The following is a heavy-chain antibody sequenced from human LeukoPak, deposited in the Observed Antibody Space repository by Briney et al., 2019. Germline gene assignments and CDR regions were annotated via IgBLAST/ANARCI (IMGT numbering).Heavy chain of an antibody. CDR2: ISTSGNTI. D-gene: IGHD6-13*01. CDR1: GFTFSDYY. J-gene: IGHJ4*02. CDR3: AREVAAAAKLDY. Sequence: GGSLRLSYAASGFTFSDYYINWIRQAPGKGREGISFISTSGNTIYYADSVKGRFTLSRDSAKNSLYLQMNSLRADDTAMYYCAREVAAAAKLDYWGQGTLVTVSS. V-gene: IGHV3-11*01.